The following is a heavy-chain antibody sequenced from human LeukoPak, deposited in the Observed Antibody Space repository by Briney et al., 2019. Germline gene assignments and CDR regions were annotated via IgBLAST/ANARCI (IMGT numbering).Heavy chain of an antibody. CDR2: IYSSGST. CDR3: ARHDSAVGALFI. J-gene: IGHJ4*02. D-gene: IGHD1-26*01. CDR1: GGSISRYY. Sequence: SETLSLTCTVSGGSISRYYWSWIRQSPGGGPEWIGYIYSSGSTNSNPSLKSRVSISVDMSKNEFSLELSSVTAADTAVYYCARHDSAVGALFIWGQGALVTVSS. V-gene: IGHV4-59*08.